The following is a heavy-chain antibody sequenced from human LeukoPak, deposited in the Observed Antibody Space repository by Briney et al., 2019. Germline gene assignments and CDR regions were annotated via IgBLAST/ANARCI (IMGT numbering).Heavy chain of an antibody. CDR1: GYTFTSYY. CDR3: ARGVWDLIAAAGFYYFDY. CDR2: INPSGGST. V-gene: IGHV1-46*01. Sequence: ASVKVSCKASGYTFTSYYMHWVRQAPGQGLEWMGIINPSGGSTSYAQKFQGRVTMTRDTSTSTVYMELSSLRSEDTAVYYCARGVWDLIAAAGFYYFDYWGQGTLVTVSS. J-gene: IGHJ4*02. D-gene: IGHD6-13*01.